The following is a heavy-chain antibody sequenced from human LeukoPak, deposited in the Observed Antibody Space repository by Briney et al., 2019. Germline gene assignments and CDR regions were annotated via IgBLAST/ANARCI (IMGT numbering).Heavy chain of an antibody. V-gene: IGHV3-23*01. Sequence: GGSLGLSCAASGLNLSSYAMSWVRQAPGKGLEWVSSSSGTGDSTYYTDSVKGRFANSRDNSKNTLYLQMNSLRAEDTAIYYCAKNIVPAAMWGAFDIWGHGTMVTVSS. D-gene: IGHD2-2*01. CDR2: SSGTGDST. CDR1: GLNLSSYA. CDR3: AKNIVPAAMWGAFDI. J-gene: IGHJ3*02.